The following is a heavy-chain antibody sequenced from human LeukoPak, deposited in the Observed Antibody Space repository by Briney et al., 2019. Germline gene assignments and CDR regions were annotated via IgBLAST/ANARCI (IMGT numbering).Heavy chain of an antibody. V-gene: IGHV1-18*01. J-gene: IGHJ6*02. CDR1: GYTFTSYG. CDR3: ARDSEYYGGSGYYYYYGMDV. CDR2: ISAYNGNT. D-gene: IGHD3-10*01. Sequence: ASVKVSFKASGYTFTSYGISWVRQAPGQGLEWMGWISAYNGNTNYAQKFQGRVTMTTDTSTSTAYMELRSLTSDDTAVYYCARDSEYYGGSGYYYYYGMDVWGQGTTVTVSS.